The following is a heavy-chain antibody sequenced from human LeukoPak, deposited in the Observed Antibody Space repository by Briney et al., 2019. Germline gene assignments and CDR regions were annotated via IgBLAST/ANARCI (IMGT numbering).Heavy chain of an antibody. CDR3: AKDPYSNYDYYYYGMDV. CDR2: ISGSGGGT. V-gene: IGHV3-23*01. CDR1: GFTFSSYA. J-gene: IGHJ6*04. D-gene: IGHD4-11*01. Sequence: GGSLRLSCAASGFTFSSYAMSWVRQAPGKGLEWVSAISGSGGGTYYADSVKGRFTISRDNSKNTLYLQMNSLRAEDTAVYYCAKDPYSNYDYYYYGMDVWGKGTTVTVSS.